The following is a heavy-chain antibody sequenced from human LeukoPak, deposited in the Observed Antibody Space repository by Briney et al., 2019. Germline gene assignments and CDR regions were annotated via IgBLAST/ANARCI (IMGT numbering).Heavy chain of an antibody. J-gene: IGHJ4*02. CDR2: INHSGST. CDR1: GGSFSGYY. D-gene: IGHD3-3*01. CDR3: ARVGGVERDY. V-gene: IGHV4-34*01. Sequence: SETLSLTCAVYGGSFSGYYWSWIRQPPGKGLEWIGEINHSGSTNYNPSLKSRVTISADTSKNQFSLKLSSVTAADTAVYYCARVGGVERDYWGQGTLVTVSS.